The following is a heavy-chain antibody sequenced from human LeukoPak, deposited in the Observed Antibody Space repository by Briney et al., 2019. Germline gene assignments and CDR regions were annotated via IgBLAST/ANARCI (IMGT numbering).Heavy chain of an antibody. V-gene: IGHV4-34*01. CDR1: GESFSGYY. Sequence: PLQTLSLTCAVYGESFSGYYWTWIRQPPGHGLEWIGEIIDTGSPKNNSSLKSRVTISVDTSKNQSSLKLKSVTAADTAVYYCARGALRYFDWLKKDYYYMDVWGKGTTVTISS. D-gene: IGHD3-9*01. J-gene: IGHJ6*03. CDR2: IIDTGSP. CDR3: ARGALRYFDWLKKDYYYMDV.